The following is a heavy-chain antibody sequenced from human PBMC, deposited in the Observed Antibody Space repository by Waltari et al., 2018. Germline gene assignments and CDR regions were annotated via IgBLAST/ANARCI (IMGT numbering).Heavy chain of an antibody. CDR2: ISDDGSNK. V-gene: IGHV3-30-3*01. CDR3: ARGASYYFDY. Sequence: QVQLVESGGGVVQPGRSLRLSCAASGFTFSSYAMHWVRQAPGKGLEWVAVISDDGSNKYYADSVKCRFTISRDNSKNTLYLQMNSLRAEDTAVYYCARGASYYFDYWGQGTLVTVSS. J-gene: IGHJ4*02. CDR1: GFTFSSYA.